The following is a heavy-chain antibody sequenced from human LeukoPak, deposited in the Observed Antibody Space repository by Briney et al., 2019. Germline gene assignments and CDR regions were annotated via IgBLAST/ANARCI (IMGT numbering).Heavy chain of an antibody. CDR1: NGFIKGYY. Sequence: PSETLSLTCSVSNGFIKGYYWSWLRQPPGKGLEWLGYVSYTGTTNYNPSLQSRATISVDTYKNESSLGLNSVTAADTAVYYCASPVLGSDTRLGPWGQGILVTVSP. V-gene: IGHV4-59*01. CDR3: ASPVLGSDTRLGP. J-gene: IGHJ5*02. D-gene: IGHD3-22*01. CDR2: VSYTGTT.